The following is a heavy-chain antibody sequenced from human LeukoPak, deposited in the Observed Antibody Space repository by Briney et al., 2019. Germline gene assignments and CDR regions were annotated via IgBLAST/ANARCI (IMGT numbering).Heavy chain of an antibody. CDR1: GLTFSNYA. J-gene: IGHJ3*02. CDR2: LGGNGRQI. V-gene: IGHV3-23*01. D-gene: IGHD4-17*01. CDR3: ARDPNGDYIGAFSN. Sequence: GGSLRLSCAASGLTFSNYAMTWVRQAPGKGLEWVSSLGGNGRQIIYADSVKGRFTISRDNSKSTLYLQMNSLRAEDTALYYCARDPNGDYIGAFSNWGQGTMVTVSS.